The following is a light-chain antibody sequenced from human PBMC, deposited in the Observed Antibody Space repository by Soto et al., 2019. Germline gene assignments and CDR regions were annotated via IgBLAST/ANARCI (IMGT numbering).Light chain of an antibody. Sequence: DIQMTQSPSSLSASVGDRVTITCRASQSISSYLNWYQQKPGKAPKLLIYAASSLQSGVPSRFSGSGSGTDFTLTIICLQPEDFATYYCQQSYSTKWTFGQGTKVDI. CDR2: AAS. J-gene: IGKJ1*01. CDR1: QSISSY. V-gene: IGKV1-39*01. CDR3: QQSYSTKWT.